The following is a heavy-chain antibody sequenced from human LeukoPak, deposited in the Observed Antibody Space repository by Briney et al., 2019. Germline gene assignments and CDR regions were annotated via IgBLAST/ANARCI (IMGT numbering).Heavy chain of an antibody. CDR2: ISAYNGNT. CDR3: ARDVGCSGGSCYLLPFDY. J-gene: IGHJ4*02. V-gene: IGHV1-18*01. CDR1: GYTFTSYG. D-gene: IGHD2-15*01. Sequence: ASVKVSCKASGYTFTSYGISWVRQAPGQGLEWMGWISAYNGNTNYAQKLQGRVTMTTDTSTSTAYMGLRSLRSDDTAVYYCARDVGCSGGSCYLLPFDYWGQGTLVTVSS.